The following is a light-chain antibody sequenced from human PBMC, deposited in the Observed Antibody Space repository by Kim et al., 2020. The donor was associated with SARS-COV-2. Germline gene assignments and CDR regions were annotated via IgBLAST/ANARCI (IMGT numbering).Light chain of an antibody. V-gene: IGKV1-27*01. CDR3: QKYNSAPWT. CDR1: QGITNS. Sequence: SVTVGDRVTITCRASQGITNSLAWYQQKPGKVPQLLIYAASALQSGVPSRFSGSGSGTDFTLTISSLQPEDVATYYCQKYNSAPWTFGQGTKVDI. J-gene: IGKJ1*01. CDR2: AAS.